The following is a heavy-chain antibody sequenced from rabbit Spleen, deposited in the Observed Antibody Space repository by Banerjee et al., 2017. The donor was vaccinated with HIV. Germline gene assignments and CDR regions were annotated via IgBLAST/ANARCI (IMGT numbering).Heavy chain of an antibody. Sequence: QSLEESGGDLVKPGASLTLTCTASGVSFSSNSYMCWVRQAPGKGLEWIACIDIGSSGFTYFATWAKGRFTCSKTSSTTVTLQMTRLTAADTATYFCARDTSSSFSSYGMDLWGPGTLVTVS. V-gene: IGHV1S40*01. D-gene: IGHD1-1*01. CDR3: ARDTSSSFSSYGMDL. CDR1: GVSFSSNSY. CDR2: IDIGSSGFT. J-gene: IGHJ6*01.